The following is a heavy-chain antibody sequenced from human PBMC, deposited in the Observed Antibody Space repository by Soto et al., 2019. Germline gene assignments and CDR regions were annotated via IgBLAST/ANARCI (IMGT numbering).Heavy chain of an antibody. CDR1: GYTFTSYA. D-gene: IGHD3-3*01. V-gene: IGHV1-3*01. CDR3: ARTEGYYDLRVDYYYGMDV. CDR2: INAGNGNT. J-gene: IGHJ6*02. Sequence: ASVKVSCKASGYTFTSYAMHWVRQAPGQRLEWMGWINAGNGNTKYSQKFQGRVTITRDTSASTAYMELSSLRSEDTAVYYCARTEGYYDLRVDYYYGMDVWGQGTTVTVSS.